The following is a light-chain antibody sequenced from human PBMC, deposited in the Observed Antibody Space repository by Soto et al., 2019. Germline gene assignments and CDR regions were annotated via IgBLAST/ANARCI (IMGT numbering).Light chain of an antibody. CDR1: SSDVGGYNY. J-gene: IGLJ2*01. V-gene: IGLV2-14*01. Sequence: QSALTQPASVSGSPGQSITISCTGTSSDVGGYNYVSWYQQHPGKAPKLMIYEVSNRPSGVSHRFSGSKSGNTASLTISGLQAEDDADYYCSSYTSSWSVVFGGGTKLTVL. CDR2: EVS. CDR3: SSYTSSWSVV.